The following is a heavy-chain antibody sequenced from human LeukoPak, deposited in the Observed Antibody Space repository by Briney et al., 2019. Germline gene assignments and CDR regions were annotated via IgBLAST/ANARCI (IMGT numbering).Heavy chain of an antibody. CDR3: ARRDYGSGSHDY. CDR2: INHSGST. V-gene: IGHV4-34*01. J-gene: IGHJ4*02. Sequence: SETLSLTCAVYGGSFSGYYWSWIRQPPGKGLEWIGEINHSGSTNYNPSLKSRVTISVDTSKNQFSLKLSSVTAADTAAYYCARRDYGSGSHDYWGQGTLVTVSS. CDR1: GGSFSGYY. D-gene: IGHD3-10*01.